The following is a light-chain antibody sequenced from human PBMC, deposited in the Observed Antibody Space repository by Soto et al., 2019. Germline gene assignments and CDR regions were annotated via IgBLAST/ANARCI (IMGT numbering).Light chain of an antibody. Sequence: QSVLTQPRSVSGSPGQSVTISCTGTSSDVGGFNYVSWYQHHPDKVPKLMIYDVTKRPSGVPDRFSGSKSGNTASLTISGLQAEDEADYYCCSYAGTYTNVFGTGTQLTVL. CDR1: SSDVGGFNY. CDR3: CSYAGTYTNV. CDR2: DVT. V-gene: IGLV2-11*01. J-gene: IGLJ1*01.